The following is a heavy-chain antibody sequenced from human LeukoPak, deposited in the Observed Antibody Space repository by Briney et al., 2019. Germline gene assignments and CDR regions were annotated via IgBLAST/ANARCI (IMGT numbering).Heavy chain of an antibody. J-gene: IGHJ4*02. V-gene: IGHV4-4*07. D-gene: IGHD3-16*01. CDR2: IYTSGST. CDR3: ARVSGGLRSAPIDY. CDR1: GGSISSYY. Sequence: PSETLSLTCTVSGGSISSYYWSWIRQPAGKGLEWIGRIYTSGSTNYNPSLKSRVTMSVDTSKNQFSLKLSSETAADTAVYYCARVSGGLRSAPIDYWGQGTLVTVSS.